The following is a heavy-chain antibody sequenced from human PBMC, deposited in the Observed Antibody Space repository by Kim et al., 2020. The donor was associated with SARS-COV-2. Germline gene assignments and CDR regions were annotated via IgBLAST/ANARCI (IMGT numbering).Heavy chain of an antibody. CDR1: GGSFSGYY. D-gene: IGHD6-6*01. J-gene: IGHJ5*01. Sequence: SETLSLTCAVYGGSFSGYYWSWIRQPPGKGLEWIGEINHSGSTNYNPSLKSRVTISVDTSKNQFSLKLSSVTAADTAVYYCARGAVFNWLSSSSDHGWF. CDR2: INHSGST. CDR3: ARGAVFNWLSSSSDHGWF. V-gene: IGHV4-34*01.